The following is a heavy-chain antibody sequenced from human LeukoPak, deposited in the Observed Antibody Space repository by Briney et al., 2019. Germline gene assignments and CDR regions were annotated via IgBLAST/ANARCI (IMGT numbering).Heavy chain of an antibody. V-gene: IGHV4-59*12. J-gene: IGHJ4*02. CDR1: GGSISSYY. CDR3: ATVVGDGYSDY. Sequence: SETLSLTCTVSGGSISSYYWSWIRQPPGKGLEWIGYIYYSGGTNYNPSLKSRLTISVDTSKNQFSLKLSSVSAADTAVCYCATVVGDGYSDYWGQGTLVTVSS. D-gene: IGHD5-24*01. CDR2: IYYSGGT.